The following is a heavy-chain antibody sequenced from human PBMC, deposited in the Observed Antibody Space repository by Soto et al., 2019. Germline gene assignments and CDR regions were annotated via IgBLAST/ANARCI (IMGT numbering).Heavy chain of an antibody. CDR2: IIAIFGTA. CDR1: GGTFSSYA. D-gene: IGHD6-19*01. Sequence: QVQLVQSGAEVKKPGSSVKVSCKASGGTFSSYAISWVRQAPGQGLEWMGGIIAIFGTANYAQKFQVRVTITADESTSTAYMALSSLRSEDTAVYYGARDSLSSCWPRNLDYWCQGPLVTVSS. V-gene: IGHV1-69*01. J-gene: IGHJ4*02. CDR3: ARDSLSSCWPRNLDY.